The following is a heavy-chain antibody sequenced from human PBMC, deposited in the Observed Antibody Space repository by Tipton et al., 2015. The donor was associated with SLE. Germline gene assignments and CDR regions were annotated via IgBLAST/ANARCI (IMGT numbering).Heavy chain of an antibody. CDR1: GGYISSSY. V-gene: IGHV4-59*08. D-gene: IGHD5-12*01. J-gene: IGHJ6*02. CDR3: ARVDIQLPYYYYYGMDV. CDR2: IYYTGSA. Sequence: PGLVKPSETLSLTCTVSGGYISSSYWSWIRQPPGKGLEWIGYIYYTGSANYNPSLKSRVTISVDTSKNQFSLKLSSVTAADTAVYYCARVDIQLPYYYYYGMDVWGQGTTVTVSS.